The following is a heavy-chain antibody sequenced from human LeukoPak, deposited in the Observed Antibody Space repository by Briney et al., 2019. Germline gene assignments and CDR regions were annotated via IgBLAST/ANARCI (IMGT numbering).Heavy chain of an antibody. Sequence: SETLSLTCTVSGGSISSYYWSWIRQPPGKGLEWIGYIYYSGSTNYNPSLKSRVTISVDTSKNQFSLKLSSVTAADTAVHYCARRGDSGYDFFFDYWGQGTLVTVSS. D-gene: IGHD5-12*01. CDR1: GGSISSYY. CDR3: ARRGDSGYDFFFDY. J-gene: IGHJ4*02. V-gene: IGHV4-59*01. CDR2: IYYSGST.